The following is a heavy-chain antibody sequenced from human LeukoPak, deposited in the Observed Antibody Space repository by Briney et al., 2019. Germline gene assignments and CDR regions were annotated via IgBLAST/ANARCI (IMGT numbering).Heavy chain of an antibody. CDR3: ARDEGASSFGEYTDY. Sequence: PGGSLRLSCAASGFTFSSYSMNWVRQAPGKGLEWVSCISSSSSTIYYADSVKGRFTISRDNAKNSLYLQMNSLRAEDTAVYYCARDEGASSFGEYTDYWGQGTLVTVSS. CDR2: ISSSSSTI. V-gene: IGHV3-48*04. D-gene: IGHD3-10*01. CDR1: GFTFSSYS. J-gene: IGHJ4*02.